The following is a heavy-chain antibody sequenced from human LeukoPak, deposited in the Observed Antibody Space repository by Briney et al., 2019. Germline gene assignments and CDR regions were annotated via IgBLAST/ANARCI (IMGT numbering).Heavy chain of an antibody. V-gene: IGHV1-8*01. J-gene: IGHJ6*04. CDR2: MNPNSGNT. CDR3: ARVYSSSWLLPHYYYYYGMDV. CDR1: GYTFTSYD. D-gene: IGHD6-13*01. Sequence: ASVKVSCKASGYTFTSYDINWVRQATGQGLEWMGWMNPNSGNTGYAQKFQGRVTMTRNTSISTAYMELSSLRSEDTAVYYCARVYSSSWLLPHYYYYYGMDVWGKGTTVTVSS.